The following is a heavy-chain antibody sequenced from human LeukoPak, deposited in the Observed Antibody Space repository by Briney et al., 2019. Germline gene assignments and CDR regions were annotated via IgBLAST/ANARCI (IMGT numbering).Heavy chain of an antibody. V-gene: IGHV1-46*01. CDR1: GYTFTSYC. Sequence: VASVKVSCKASGYTFTSYCIHWVRQAPGQGLEWMGIINPSGGSTTYAQKFQGRVTMTRDTSTSTVYMELSSLRSEDTAVYYCARGFYGSGSYGTFDYWGQGTLVTVSS. CDR2: INPSGGST. CDR3: ARGFYGSGSYGTFDY. D-gene: IGHD3-10*01. J-gene: IGHJ4*02.